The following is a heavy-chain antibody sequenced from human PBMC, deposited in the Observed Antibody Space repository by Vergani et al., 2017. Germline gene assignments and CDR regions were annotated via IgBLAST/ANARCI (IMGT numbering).Heavy chain of an antibody. Sequence: EVQLLESGGGLVQPGGSLRLSCAASGFTFSSYAMSWVRQAPGKGLEWVSAISGSGGSTYYADSVKGRFTISRDNSKNTLYLQMNSLRAEDTAVYYCAKPRGGTTVTYDAFDIWGQGTMVTVSS. CDR2: ISGSGGST. CDR3: AKPRGGTTVTYDAFDI. CDR1: GFTFSSYA. J-gene: IGHJ3*02. V-gene: IGHV3-23*01. D-gene: IGHD1-1*01.